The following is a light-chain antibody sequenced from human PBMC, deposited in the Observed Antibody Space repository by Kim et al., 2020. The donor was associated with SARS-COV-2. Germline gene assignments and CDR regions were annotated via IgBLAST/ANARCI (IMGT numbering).Light chain of an antibody. Sequence: QPVLTQSPSAAASLGASVVLTCTLSSGHSAYAIAWHQQQPEKGPRYLMRLNSDGSYNKGDGIPDRFSGSSSGAERYLTISSLQSEDEADYYCQTWGTAVVFGGGTQLTVL. CDR2: LNSDGSY. J-gene: IGLJ2*01. CDR3: QTWGTAVV. V-gene: IGLV4-69*01. CDR1: SGHSAYA.